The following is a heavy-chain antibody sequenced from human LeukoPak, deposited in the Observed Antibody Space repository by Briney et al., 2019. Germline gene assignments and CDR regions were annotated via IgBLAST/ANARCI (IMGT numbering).Heavy chain of an antibody. V-gene: IGHV2-5*02. CDR3: AHRGRFDSSGHCFAY. J-gene: IGHJ4*02. CDR2: IYWDDDK. CDR1: GFSLSTSGVG. D-gene: IGHD3-22*01. Sequence: VSGPTLVKPTQTLTLTCTLSGFSLSTSGVGVGWIRQPPGKALEWLALIYWDDDKRYSPSLKSRLTITKDTSKNQVVLTVTNMDPVDTATYYCAHRGRFDSSGHCFAYWGQGTLVTVSS.